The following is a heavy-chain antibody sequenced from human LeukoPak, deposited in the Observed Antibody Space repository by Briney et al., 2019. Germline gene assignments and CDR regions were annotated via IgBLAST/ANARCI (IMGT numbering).Heavy chain of an antibody. Sequence: SETLSLTCAVYGGSFSGYYWSWIRQPPGKGLEWIGEINHSGSTNYNPSLKSRVTISVDTSKNQFSLKLSSVTAADTAVYYCARMGRLLGRMDVWGKGTTVTVSS. CDR3: ARMGRLLGRMDV. D-gene: IGHD2-8*02. J-gene: IGHJ6*04. CDR1: GGSFSGYY. V-gene: IGHV4-34*01. CDR2: INHSGST.